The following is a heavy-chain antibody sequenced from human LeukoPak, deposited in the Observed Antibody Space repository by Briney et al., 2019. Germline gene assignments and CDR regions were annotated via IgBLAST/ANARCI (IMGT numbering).Heavy chain of an antibody. CDR1: GFTFSSYA. D-gene: IGHD3-10*01. CDR2: ISGSGGST. J-gene: IGHJ4*02. CDR3: ARDLSTTYYYGSGSSY. V-gene: IGHV3-23*01. Sequence: GGSLRLSCAASGFTFSSYAMSWVRQAPGKGLEWVSAISGSGGSTYYADSVKGRFTISRDNSKNTLYLQMNSLRAEDTAVYYCARDLSTTYYYGSGSSYWGQGTLVTVSS.